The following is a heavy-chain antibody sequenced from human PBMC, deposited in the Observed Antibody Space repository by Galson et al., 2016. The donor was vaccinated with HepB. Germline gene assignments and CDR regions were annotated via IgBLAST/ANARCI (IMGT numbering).Heavy chain of an antibody. Sequence: SLRLSCAASGISVGNSYMSWVRQAPGKGLEWVSVLHAAGSTFYAGSAKGRFTISRDNSKNTLYLQMNSLRVDDTAVYYCAREPSLGGHEVYWGRGTLVTVSS. CDR1: GISVGNSY. CDR2: LHAAGST. J-gene: IGHJ4*02. CDR3: AREPSLGGHEVY. D-gene: IGHD1-26*01. V-gene: IGHV3-53*01.